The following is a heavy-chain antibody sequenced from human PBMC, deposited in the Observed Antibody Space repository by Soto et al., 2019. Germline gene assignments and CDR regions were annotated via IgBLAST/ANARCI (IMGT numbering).Heavy chain of an antibody. CDR3: ARDDVYSGYFDY. Sequence: TLSLTCTVSGGSISSGGYYWSWIRQHPGKGLEWIGYIYYSGSTYYNPSLKSRVTISVDTSKNQFSLKLSSVTAADTAVYYCARDDVYSGYFDYWGQGTLVTVSS. J-gene: IGHJ4*02. CDR1: GGSISSGGYY. D-gene: IGHD5-12*01. V-gene: IGHV4-31*03. CDR2: IYYSGST.